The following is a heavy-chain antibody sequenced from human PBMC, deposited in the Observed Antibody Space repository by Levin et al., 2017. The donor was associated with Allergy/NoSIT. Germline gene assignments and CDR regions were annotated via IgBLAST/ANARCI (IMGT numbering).Heavy chain of an antibody. V-gene: IGHV3-11*01. D-gene: IGHD3-3*01. CDR3: ARAQTGWSKRYYGMDV. J-gene: IGHJ6*02. CDR1: GFTFSDYY. Sequence: PGGSLRLSCAASGFTFSDYYMSWIRQAPGKGLEWVSYISSSGSTIYYADSVKGRFTISRDNAKNSLYLQMNSLRAEDTAVYYCARAQTGWSKRYYGMDVWGQGTTVTVSS. CDR2: ISSSGSTI.